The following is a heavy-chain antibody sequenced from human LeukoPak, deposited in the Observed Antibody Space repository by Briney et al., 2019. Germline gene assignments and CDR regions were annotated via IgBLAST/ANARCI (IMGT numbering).Heavy chain of an antibody. V-gene: IGHV3-15*01. CDR2: IRSNPAGGTS. D-gene: IGHD1-1*01. CDR3: TEMNDKDALNI. CDR1: GFSFSRAW. J-gene: IGHJ3*02. Sequence: PGGSLRLSCAASGFSFSRAWMGWIRQAPGKGLEWVGRIRSNPAGGTSDFNAPVRGRFTIYRDDSKSTVYLQMDSLKVEDTAVYYCTEMNDKDALNIWGQGTMVTVSS.